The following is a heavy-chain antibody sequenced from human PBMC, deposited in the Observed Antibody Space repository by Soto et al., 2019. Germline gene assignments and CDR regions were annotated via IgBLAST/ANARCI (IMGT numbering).Heavy chain of an antibody. V-gene: IGHV3-30*18. CDR3: AKDASGTYYVAFDI. CDR2: ISFDGSKK. J-gene: IGHJ3*02. Sequence: QVQLVESGGGVVQPGRSLRLSCAASGFTFSGFDMHWVRQAPGKGLEWVSVISFDGSKKYYADSVKGRFTISRDNSKTTLYLQMNSLRAEDTAVYYCAKDASGTYYVAFDISGQGTMVTVSS. CDR1: GFTFSGFD. D-gene: IGHD3-10*01.